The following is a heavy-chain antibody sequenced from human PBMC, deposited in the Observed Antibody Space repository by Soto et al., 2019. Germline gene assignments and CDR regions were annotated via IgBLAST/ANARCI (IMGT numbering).Heavy chain of an antibody. Sequence: ASVKVSCKASGYTFASYGISWVRQAPGQGLEWMGWISAYNGNTNYAQKLQGRVTMTTDTSTSTAYMELRSLRSDDTAVYYCARDSWDSSGYQAFDIWGQGTMVTVSS. CDR1: GYTFASYG. J-gene: IGHJ3*02. CDR2: ISAYNGNT. CDR3: ARDSWDSSGYQAFDI. D-gene: IGHD3-22*01. V-gene: IGHV1-18*01.